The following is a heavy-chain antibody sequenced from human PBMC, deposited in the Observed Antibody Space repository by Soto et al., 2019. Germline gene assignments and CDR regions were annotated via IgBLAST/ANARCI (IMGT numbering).Heavy chain of an antibody. J-gene: IGHJ5*02. D-gene: IGHD3-3*02. CDR2: IFYLASS. Sequence: PSETLSLTCTASRDSIISSDFYWGWVRQPPGKGLEWIGSIFYLASSYYNPSLKSRFTMSVDTSKNQFSLGLRSVTAADTPLSFSARHALALRKNSWFDPWRQGIMVAVSS. CDR3: ARHALALRKNSWFDP. CDR1: RDSIISSDFY. V-gene: IGHV4-39*01.